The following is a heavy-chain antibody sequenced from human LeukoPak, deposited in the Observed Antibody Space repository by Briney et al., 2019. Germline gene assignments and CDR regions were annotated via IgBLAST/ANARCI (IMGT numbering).Heavy chain of an antibody. CDR2: IRYDGSNK. D-gene: IGHD3-10*01. CDR1: GFTFSSYG. Sequence: HPGGSLRLSCAASGFTFSSYGMHWVRQAPGKGLEWVAFIRYDGSNKYYADSVKGRFTISRDNSKNTLYLQMNSLRAEDTAVYYCAKIPRRFEELLPGYWGQGTLVTVSS. J-gene: IGHJ4*02. V-gene: IGHV3-30*02. CDR3: AKIPRRFEELLPGY.